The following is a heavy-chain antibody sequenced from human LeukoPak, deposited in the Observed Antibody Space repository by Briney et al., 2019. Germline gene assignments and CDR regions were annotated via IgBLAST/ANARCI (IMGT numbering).Heavy chain of an antibody. CDR3: AKDLSPGPD. CDR2: IIGSGLTT. Sequence: PGGSLRLSCAASGFTFSSYSMNWVRQAPGKGLKWVSAIIGSGLTTYYADSAKGRFTISRDNSKNTLYLQMNSLRAEDTAVYYCAKDLSPGPDWGQGTLVTVSS. V-gene: IGHV3-23*01. CDR1: GFTFSSYS. J-gene: IGHJ4*02.